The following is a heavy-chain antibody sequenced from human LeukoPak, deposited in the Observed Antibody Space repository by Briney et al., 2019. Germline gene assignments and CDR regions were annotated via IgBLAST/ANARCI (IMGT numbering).Heavy chain of an antibody. J-gene: IGHJ5*02. CDR3: ARDVGYSYADFVWFDP. V-gene: IGHV4-59*12. CDR2: IYYSGST. CDR1: GGSISSYY. Sequence: SETLSLTCTVSGGSISSYYWSWIRQPPGKGLEWIGYIYYSGSTNYNPSLKSRVTISVDTSKNQFSLKLSSVTAADTAVYYCARDVGYSYADFVWFDPWGQGTLVTVSS. D-gene: IGHD5-18*01.